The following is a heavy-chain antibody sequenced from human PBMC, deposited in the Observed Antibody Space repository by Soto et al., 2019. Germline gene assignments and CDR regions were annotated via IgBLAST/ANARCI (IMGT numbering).Heavy chain of an antibody. D-gene: IGHD2-8*01. V-gene: IGHV3-23*01. Sequence: EVQLLESGGGVVQPGGSLRLSCAASGFTFSAYAMSWVRQAPGKGLQWVSGVGGSDTDKHYADSVRGRFTVSRDNSKNTLYLQMNSLRADDTAVYYCAKDATAVNGVYDHFDMWGQGTDVTVSS. CDR1: GFTFSAYA. CDR2: VGGSDTDK. J-gene: IGHJ3*02. CDR3: AKDATAVNGVYDHFDM.